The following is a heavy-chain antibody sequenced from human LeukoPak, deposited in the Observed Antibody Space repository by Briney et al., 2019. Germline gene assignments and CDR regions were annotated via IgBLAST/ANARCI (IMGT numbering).Heavy chain of an antibody. D-gene: IGHD3-16*02. CDR3: ASPAVWGELSLRY. J-gene: IGHJ4*02. V-gene: IGHV3-7*05. CDR2: IEEDGSEK. Sequence: GGSLRLSCAASGFTFSSYWMTWVRQAPGKGLEWVASIEEDGSEKQYVDSVRGRFAISRDSAKNSLYLQMNSLRAEDTAVYYCASPAVWGELSLRYWGQGTLVTVSS. CDR1: GFTFSSYW.